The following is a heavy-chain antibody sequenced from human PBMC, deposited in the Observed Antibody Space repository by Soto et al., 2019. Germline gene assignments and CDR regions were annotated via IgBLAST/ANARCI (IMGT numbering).Heavy chain of an antibody. Sequence: SETLSLTCSVSGDSISSNSQYWGWIRQPPGKGLEWIGSIHYSGTSYYNPSLKSRVTIFVDTSKNQLSLKLSSVTAADTAVYYCARHWIAGSSIPWGQGTLVTVSS. J-gene: IGHJ5*02. CDR1: GDSISSNSQY. D-gene: IGHD2-21*01. CDR2: IHYSGTS. CDR3: ARHWIAGSSIP. V-gene: IGHV4-39*01.